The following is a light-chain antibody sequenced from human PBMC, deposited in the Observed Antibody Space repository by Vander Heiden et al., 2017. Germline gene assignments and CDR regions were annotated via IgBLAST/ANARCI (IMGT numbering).Light chain of an antibody. CDR3: AAWDDSLNGRV. Sequence: QSVLTPPPSVSGTPGQRVTISCSGSSSNIGSNTVNWYQQLPGTAPKLLIFISNQRPSGVPDRFSGSKSGTSASLAISGLQSEDEADYYCAAWDDSLNGRVFGGGTKLTVL. CDR1: SSNIGSNT. CDR2: ISN. V-gene: IGLV1-44*01. J-gene: IGLJ3*02.